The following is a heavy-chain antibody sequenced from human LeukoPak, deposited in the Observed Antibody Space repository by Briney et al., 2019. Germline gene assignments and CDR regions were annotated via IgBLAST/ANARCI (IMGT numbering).Heavy chain of an antibody. CDR1: GFTFDDYA. CDR3: AKDGGRSSSWYGFYYGMDV. Sequence: GGSLRLSCAASGFTFDDYAMHWVRLAPGKGLEWVSGISWNSGSIGYADSVMGRFTISRDNAKNSLYLQMNSLRAEDTALYYCAKDGGRSSSWYGFYYGMDVWGQGTTVTVSS. V-gene: IGHV3-9*01. CDR2: ISWNSGSI. D-gene: IGHD6-13*01. J-gene: IGHJ6*02.